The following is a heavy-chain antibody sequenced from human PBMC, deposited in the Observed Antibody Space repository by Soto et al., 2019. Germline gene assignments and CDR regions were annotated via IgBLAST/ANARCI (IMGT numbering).Heavy chain of an antibody. J-gene: IGHJ3*02. CDR3: ARDNDDILTGYSLGAFDI. CDR2: INPSGGST. V-gene: IGHV1-46*01. Sequence: AKVSCKASGYTFTSYYMHCVRQAPGQGLEWMGIINPSGGSTSYAQKFQGRVTMTRDTSTSTVYMELSSLRSEDTAVYYCARDNDDILTGYSLGAFDIWGQGTMVTVSS. D-gene: IGHD3-9*01. CDR1: GYTFTSYY.